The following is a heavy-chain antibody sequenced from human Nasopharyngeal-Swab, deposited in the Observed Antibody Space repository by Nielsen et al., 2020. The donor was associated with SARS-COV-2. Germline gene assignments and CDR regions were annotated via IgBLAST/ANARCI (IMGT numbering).Heavy chain of an antibody. CDR2: ISYSGST. D-gene: IGHD3-16*02. V-gene: IGHV4-39*07. CDR3: ARGMGSDYVWGSYRYEDSFDY. CDR1: GGSISSSSYY. Sequence: SETLSLTCTVSGGSISSSSYYWGWIRQPPGKGLEWIGSISYSGSTYYNPSLKSRVTISVDTSKNQFSLKLSSVTAADTAVYYCARGMGSDYVWGSYRYEDSFDYWGQGTLVTVSS. J-gene: IGHJ4*02.